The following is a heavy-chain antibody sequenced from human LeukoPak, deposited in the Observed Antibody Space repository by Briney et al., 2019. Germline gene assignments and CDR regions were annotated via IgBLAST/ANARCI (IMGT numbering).Heavy chain of an antibody. D-gene: IGHD3-10*01. CDR3: ARHREGYYGSGSYYSFDP. Sequence: SETLPLTCTVSGGSISSSGYYWGWIRQPPGKGLEWIGSIYYSGSTYYNPSLKSRVTISVDTSKNQFSLKLSSVTAADTAVYYCARHREGYYGSGSYYSFDPWGQGTLVTVSS. J-gene: IGHJ5*02. V-gene: IGHV4-39*01. CDR2: IYYSGST. CDR1: GGSISSSGYY.